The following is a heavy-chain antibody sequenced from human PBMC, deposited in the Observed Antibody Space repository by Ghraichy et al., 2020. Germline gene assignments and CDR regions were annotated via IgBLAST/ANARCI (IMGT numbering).Heavy chain of an antibody. CDR1: GFTFSTYA. D-gene: IGHD5-18*01. V-gene: IGHV3-23*01. CDR3: AKEGDTGMGYYYYGMDV. Sequence: LSLTCAASGFTFSTYAMSWVRQAPGKGLEWVSDISGSGVSTYYADSVKGRFTISRDNSKNTLYLQMNSLRTEDTAVYYCAKEGDTGMGYYYYGMDVWGQGTTVTVSS. J-gene: IGHJ6*02. CDR2: ISGSGVST.